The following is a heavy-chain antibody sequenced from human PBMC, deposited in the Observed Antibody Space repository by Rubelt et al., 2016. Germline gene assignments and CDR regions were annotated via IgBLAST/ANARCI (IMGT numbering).Heavy chain of an antibody. D-gene: IGHD2-2*01. Sequence: QVQLQQWGAGLLKPSETLSFTRAVYGGSFSGYYWSWIRQPPGKGLEWIGEINHSGSTNYNPSLTSRVTISVGTSKNQFSLKLGSVTAADTAVYYCARKDIVVVPAALGFDYWGQGTLVTVSS. CDR2: INHSGST. CDR1: GGSFSGYY. V-gene: IGHV4-34*01. J-gene: IGHJ4*02. CDR3: ARKDIVVVPAALGFDY.